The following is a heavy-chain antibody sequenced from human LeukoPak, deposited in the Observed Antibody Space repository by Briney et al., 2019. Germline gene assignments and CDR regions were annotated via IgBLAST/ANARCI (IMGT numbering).Heavy chain of an antibody. CDR1: GGSISGSSYY. V-gene: IGHV4-39*01. CDR3: AADYYYYYMDV. Sequence: SETLSLTCTVSGGSISGSSYYWGWIRQPPGKGLEWIGSIYYSGSTYYNPSLKSRVTISVDTSKNQFSLKLSSVTAADTAVYYCAADYYYYYMDVWGKGTTVTVSS. J-gene: IGHJ6*03. CDR2: IYYSGST.